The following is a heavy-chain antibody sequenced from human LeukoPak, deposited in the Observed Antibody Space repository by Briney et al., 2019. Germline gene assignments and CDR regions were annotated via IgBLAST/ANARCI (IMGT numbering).Heavy chain of an antibody. V-gene: IGHV3-33*01. CDR1: GFTFSNYG. D-gene: IGHD1-26*01. Sequence: PGRSLRLSCAASGFTFSNYGMHWVRRAPGKGLAWVAVIWSDGNNKYYADSVKGRFTISRDNSKNTLYLQLNSLRADDTAVYYCARDGGYSGTYFASWGQGTLVTVSS. CDR2: IWSDGNNK. CDR3: ARDGGYSGTYFAS. J-gene: IGHJ4*02.